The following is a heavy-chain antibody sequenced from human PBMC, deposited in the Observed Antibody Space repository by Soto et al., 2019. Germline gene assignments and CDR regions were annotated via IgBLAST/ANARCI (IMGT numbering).Heavy chain of an antibody. Sequence: SXTLSLTCTVSGGSISSGGYYWSWIRQHPGKALEWIGYIYYSGSTYYNPSLKSRVTISVDTSKNQFSLKLSSVTAADTAVYYCARVELRRPYYFDYWGQGTLVTVPS. D-gene: IGHD1-26*01. V-gene: IGHV4-31*03. CDR3: ARVELRRPYYFDY. CDR2: IYYSGST. CDR1: GGSISSGGYY. J-gene: IGHJ4*02.